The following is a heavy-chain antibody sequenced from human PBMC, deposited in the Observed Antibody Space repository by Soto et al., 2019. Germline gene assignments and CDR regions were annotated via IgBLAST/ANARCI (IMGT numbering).Heavy chain of an antibody. D-gene: IGHD2-21*02. CDR1: GFTFSTYD. CDR2: IHTAGDT. V-gene: IGHV3-13*04. J-gene: IGHJ4*02. Sequence: EVQLVESGGGLVQPGGSLRLSCAASGFTFSTYDMHWVRQETGKGLEWVSAIHTAGDTHYADSVKGRFTISRENAKNSLYLQMNRLRVGDTAVYYCVRSRPYCGGDCLPLDFWGQGTLVTVSS. CDR3: VRSRPYCGGDCLPLDF.